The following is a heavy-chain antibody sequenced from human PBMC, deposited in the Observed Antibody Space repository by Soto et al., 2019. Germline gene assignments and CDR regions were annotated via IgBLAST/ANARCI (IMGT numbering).Heavy chain of an antibody. D-gene: IGHD3-9*01. CDR2: IRGDGSGT. CDR1: GFTFSIYA. J-gene: IGHJ4*02. V-gene: IGHV3-23*01. Sequence: GGSLRLSCAASGFTFSIYAMSWVREAPGKGLEWVSTIRGDGSGTTYADFVRGRFTISRDNSRNTLYLKMNSLRADDTAIYYCVKDAPGAGWLSDYRGRGTLVTVS. CDR3: VKDAPGAGWLSDY.